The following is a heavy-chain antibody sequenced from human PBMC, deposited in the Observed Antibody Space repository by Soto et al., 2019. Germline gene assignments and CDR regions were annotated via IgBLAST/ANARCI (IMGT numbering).Heavy chain of an antibody. D-gene: IGHD7-27*01. CDR1: GGTFSGHA. V-gene: IGHV1-69*06. J-gene: IGHJ4*02. CDR3: ARGPNWGYRFDS. CDR2: LIPLFGTT. Sequence: QVQLVQSGAEVKKPGSSVKVSCEASGGTFSGHAISWVRQAPGQGPEWMGGLIPLFGTTQHAQNFQDRLTITADKSTSTAYMELTSLRFEATAIYSCARGPNWGYRFDSWGQGTLVTVSS.